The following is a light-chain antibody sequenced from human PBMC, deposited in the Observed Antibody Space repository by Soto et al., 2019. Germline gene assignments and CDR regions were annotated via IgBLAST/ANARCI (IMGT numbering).Light chain of an antibody. V-gene: IGLV1-44*01. J-gene: IGLJ7*01. Sequence: QAVVTQPPSASATPGQRVTISCSGGSSNIGSNTVNWYQQLPGTAPKLLIYSNNQRPSGVPDRFSGSKSGTSASLAISGLQSEDEADYYCATWDDSLNGGVFGGGTQLTVL. CDR2: SNN. CDR1: SSNIGSNT. CDR3: ATWDDSLNGGV.